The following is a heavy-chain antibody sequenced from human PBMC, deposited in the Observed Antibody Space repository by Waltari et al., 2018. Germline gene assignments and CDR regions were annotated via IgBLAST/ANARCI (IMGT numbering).Heavy chain of an antibody. J-gene: IGHJ4*02. D-gene: IGHD5-18*01. Sequence: EVQLVESGGGLVKPGGSLRLSCAASGFTFRSYSMNWVRQAPGKGLERVSSISSSSSYRYYADSVKGRFTIARDNAKNSLYLQMNSLRAEDTAVYYCATVDTARVTGRAGFDYWGQGTLVTVSS. V-gene: IGHV3-21*01. CDR3: ATVDTARVTGRAGFDY. CDR1: GFTFRSYS. CDR2: ISSSSSYR.